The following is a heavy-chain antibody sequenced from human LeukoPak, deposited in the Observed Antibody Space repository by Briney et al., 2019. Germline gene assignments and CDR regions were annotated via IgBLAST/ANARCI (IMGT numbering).Heavy chain of an antibody. Sequence: PGGSLRLSCAASGFTFSSYAMSWVRQPPGKALEWIGNIFYSGSTYYSPSLKSRVTISVDTSKNQFSLKLSSVTAADTAVYYCARVRHGAFDIWGQGTMVTVSS. V-gene: IGHV4-59*12. CDR1: GFTFSSYA. CDR3: ARVRHGAFDI. J-gene: IGHJ3*02. CDR2: IFYSGST.